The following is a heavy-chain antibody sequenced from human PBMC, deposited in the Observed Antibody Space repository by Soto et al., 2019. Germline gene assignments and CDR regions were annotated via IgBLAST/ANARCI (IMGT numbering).Heavy chain of an antibody. CDR1: GYRFTSYW. D-gene: IGHD6-13*01. CDR2: IDPSDSYT. CDR3: ATRIAAAGTNYYYYGMDV. V-gene: IGHV5-10-1*01. J-gene: IGHJ6*02. Sequence: GESLKISCKGSGYRFTSYWISWVRQMPGKGLEWMGRIDPSDSYTNYSPSFQGDVTISADKSISTAYLQWSSLKASDTAMYYCATRIAAAGTNYYYYGMDVWGQGTTVTVSS.